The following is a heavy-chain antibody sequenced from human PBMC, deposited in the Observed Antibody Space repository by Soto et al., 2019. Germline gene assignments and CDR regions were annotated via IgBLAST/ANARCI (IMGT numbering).Heavy chain of an antibody. CDR2: IFYSGST. Sequence: SETLSLTCTVSGDYVSSGSYYWSWIRQPPGKGLEWIGYIFYSGSTNYKPSLKSRVTISVDTSKNQFSLKLSSLTAADTAVYYCARGENLLRFFGWLPPPRSYYYYMDVWGKGTTVTVSS. D-gene: IGHD3-3*01. CDR3: ARGENLLRFFGWLPPPRSYYYYMDV. V-gene: IGHV4-61*01. CDR1: GDYVSSGSYY. J-gene: IGHJ6*03.